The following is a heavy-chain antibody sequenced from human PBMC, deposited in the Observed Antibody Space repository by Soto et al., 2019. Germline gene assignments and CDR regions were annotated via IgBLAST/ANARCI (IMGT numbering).Heavy chain of an antibody. J-gene: IGHJ4*02. CDR3: ACSEVTGLFDY. D-gene: IGHD2-15*01. V-gene: IGHV4-34*01. CDR1: GGSFSGYY. CDR2: INHSGST. Sequence: PSETLSLTCAVYGGSFSGYYWTWIRQPPGTGLEWIGEINHSGSTNYNPSLKSRVTISVDTSKNQFSLKLTSVTAADTAVYYCACSEVTGLFDYWGQGTLVTVSS.